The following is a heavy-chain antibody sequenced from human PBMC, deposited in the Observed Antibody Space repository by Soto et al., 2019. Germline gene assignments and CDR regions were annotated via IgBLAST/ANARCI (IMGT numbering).Heavy chain of an antibody. D-gene: IGHD3-3*01. J-gene: IGHJ5*02. Sequence: PXGSLRLSCAASGXTFSSYSMSWVRQAPGKGLELVSAISGSGGSTYYADSVKGRFTISRDNSKNTLYLQMNSLRDEYAAVYYCARTYYDFWSGYSNWFDPWGQGTLVPVSS. CDR1: GXTFSSYS. CDR3: ARTYYDFWSGYSNWFDP. V-gene: IGHV3-23*01. CDR2: ISGSGGST.